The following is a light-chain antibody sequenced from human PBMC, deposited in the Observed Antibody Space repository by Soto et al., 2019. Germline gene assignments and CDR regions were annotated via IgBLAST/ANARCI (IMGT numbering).Light chain of an antibody. CDR1: QDITNY. Sequence: DIQMTQSPSSLTASVGDSVTITCQASQDITNYLNWYQQKPGKAPKLLIYDASNLEPGVPSRFSGRGSGTDFIFSISSLQPEDTATYYCQQYDKIPPTFGQGTKVDIK. V-gene: IGKV1-33*01. CDR2: DAS. J-gene: IGKJ1*01. CDR3: QQYDKIPPT.